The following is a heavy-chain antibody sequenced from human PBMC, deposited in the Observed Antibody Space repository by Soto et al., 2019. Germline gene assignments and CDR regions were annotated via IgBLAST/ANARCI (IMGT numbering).Heavy chain of an antibody. CDR1: GFTFSSYG. Sequence: LRLSCAASGFTFSSYGMHWVRQAPGKGLEWVAVIWYDGSNKYYADSVKGRFTISRDNSKNTLYLQMNSLRAEDTAVYYCARDMAVAGTDYYYGMDVWGQGTTVTVSS. D-gene: IGHD6-19*01. J-gene: IGHJ6*02. V-gene: IGHV3-33*01. CDR2: IWYDGSNK. CDR3: ARDMAVAGTDYYYGMDV.